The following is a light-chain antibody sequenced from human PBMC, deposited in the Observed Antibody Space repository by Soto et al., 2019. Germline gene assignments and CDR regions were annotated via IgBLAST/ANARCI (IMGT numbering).Light chain of an antibody. J-gene: IGKJ4*01. Sequence: DIVMTQSPDSLAVSLGERATINCKSSQSVLYSSNNNNYLAWYQQKPGQPPKLLIYWASTRESGVPDRFSGSGSGTDFTLTINGLQAEDVAVYYCQQYYSTPLTFGGGTKVDIK. V-gene: IGKV4-1*01. CDR3: QQYYSTPLT. CDR2: WAS. CDR1: QSVLYSSNNNNY.